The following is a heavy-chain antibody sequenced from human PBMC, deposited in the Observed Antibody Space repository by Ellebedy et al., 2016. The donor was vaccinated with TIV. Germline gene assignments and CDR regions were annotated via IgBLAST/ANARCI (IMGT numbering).Heavy chain of an antibody. J-gene: IGHJ5*02. D-gene: IGHD6-19*01. CDR1: GDSVSSNSAT. CDR2: TYYRSQWYN. Sequence: SQTLSLTCAISGDSVSSNSATWNWLRQSPSRGLEWLGRTYYRSQWYNDYAVSVKSRITIKSDTSKNQFSLQLNSVTPEDTAVYYCARVEENSSGWLSWFDPWGQGTLVTVSS. CDR3: ARVEENSSGWLSWFDP. V-gene: IGHV6-1*01.